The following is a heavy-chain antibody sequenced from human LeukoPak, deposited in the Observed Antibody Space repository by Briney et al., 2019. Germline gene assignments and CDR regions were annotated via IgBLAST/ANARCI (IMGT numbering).Heavy chain of an antibody. CDR2: ISGSGGST. CDR3: AKDKEKVAAAGDFDY. CDR1: GFTFSSYG. V-gene: IGHV3-23*01. D-gene: IGHD6-13*01. Sequence: GGSLRLSCAASGFTFSSYGMSWVRQAPGKGLEWVSAISGSGGSTYYADYVKGRFTISRDNLKNTLYLQMNSLRAEDTAVYYCAKDKEKVAAAGDFDYWGQGTLVTVSS. J-gene: IGHJ4*02.